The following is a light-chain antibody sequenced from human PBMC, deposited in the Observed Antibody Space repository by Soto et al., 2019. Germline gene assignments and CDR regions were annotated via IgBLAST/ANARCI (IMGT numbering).Light chain of an antibody. V-gene: IGLV2-14*01. CDR3: SSYTSIDTWV. Sequence: QSVLAQPASVSGSPGQSITISCTGASSEVAGYNYVSWYQQHPGKAPKVLISDVSNRPSGISNRFSGSKSGNTASLTISGLQAEDEADYYCSSYTSIDTWVFGTGTKVTVL. J-gene: IGLJ1*01. CDR1: SSEVAGYNY. CDR2: DVS.